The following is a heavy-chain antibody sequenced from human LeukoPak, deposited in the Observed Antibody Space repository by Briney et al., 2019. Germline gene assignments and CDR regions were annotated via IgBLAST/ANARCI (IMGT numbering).Heavy chain of an antibody. CDR1: GGSISSGGYY. V-gene: IGHV4-30-2*01. Sequence: SETLSLTCTVSGGSISSGGYYWSWIRQPPGKGLVWIGYIYHSGSTYYNPSLKSRVTISVDRSKNQFSLKLSSVTAADTAVYYCARGGGVPAAISFDYWGQGGTLVTVSS. CDR3: ARGGGVPAAISFDY. D-gene: IGHD2-2*02. J-gene: IGHJ4*02. CDR2: IYHSGST.